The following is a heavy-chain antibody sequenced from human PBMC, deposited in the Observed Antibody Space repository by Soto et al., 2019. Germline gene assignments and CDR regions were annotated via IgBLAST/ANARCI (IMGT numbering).Heavy chain of an antibody. J-gene: IGHJ4*02. CDR3: ARDRSFGSLDFDY. D-gene: IGHD3-16*01. V-gene: IGHV3-33*01. Sequence: PGGSLRLSCAASGFTFSSYGMHWVRQAPGKGLEWVADFWADGRSNYYADSVKGRFTISRDNSKNTVFLQMNSLRAEDTAVYYCARDRSFGSLDFDYWGRGTLVTVSS. CDR2: FWADGRSN. CDR1: GFTFSSYG.